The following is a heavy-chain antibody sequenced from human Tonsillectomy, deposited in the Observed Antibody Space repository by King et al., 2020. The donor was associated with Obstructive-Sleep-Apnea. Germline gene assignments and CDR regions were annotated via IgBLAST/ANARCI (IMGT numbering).Heavy chain of an antibody. V-gene: IGHV4-34*01. J-gene: IGHJ5*02. CDR2: INDRGST. Sequence: VQLQQWGAGLLKPSETLSLNCAVFGGSFSHYFWSWIRQPPGKGLEWIGEINDRGSTNYHPSLKSRVTMSVDASNNEFYLKLTSVTAADRAVYHCARLSHNVVLGPGSPIPWGQGTLVIVSS. CDR1: GGSFSHYF. CDR3: ARLSHNVVLGPGSPIP. D-gene: IGHD3-10*01.